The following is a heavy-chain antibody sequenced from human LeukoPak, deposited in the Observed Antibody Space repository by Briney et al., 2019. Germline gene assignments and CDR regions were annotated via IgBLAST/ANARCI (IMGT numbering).Heavy chain of an antibody. CDR2: IYAGGNT. CDR1: GGSISIGSYY. CDR3: ARSYDFWSGYYSFDY. J-gene: IGHJ4*02. V-gene: IGHV4-61*02. D-gene: IGHD3-3*01. Sequence: SETLSLTCTVSGGSISIGSYYWRWIRQPAGKGLEWIRRIYAGGNTNYNPSHYSPSLKSRVTISVDTSKNQFSLKLSSVTAADTAVYYCARSYDFWSGYYSFDYWGQGTLVTVSS.